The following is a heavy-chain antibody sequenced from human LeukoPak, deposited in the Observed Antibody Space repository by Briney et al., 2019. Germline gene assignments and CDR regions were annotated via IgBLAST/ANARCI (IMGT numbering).Heavy chain of an antibody. V-gene: IGHV4-34*01. CDR1: GGSISSYY. J-gene: IGHJ2*01. Sequence: PSETLSLTCTVSGGSISSYYWSWIRQPPGKGLEWIGEINHSGSTNYNPSLKSRVTISVDTSKNQFSLKLSSVTAADTAVYYCARAVSSLSSSWYLPYFDLWGRGTLVTVSS. CDR3: ARAVSSLSSSWYLPYFDL. D-gene: IGHD6-13*01. CDR2: INHSGST.